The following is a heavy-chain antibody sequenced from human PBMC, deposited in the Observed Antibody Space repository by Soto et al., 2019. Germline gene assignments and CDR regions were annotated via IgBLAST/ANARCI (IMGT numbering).Heavy chain of an antibody. Sequence: QVLLVESGGGVVQPGRSLRLSCAVSGFTFRNHAMHWVRQAPGKGLEWVAQIWFDGSNKYLAEPLKGRFTVSRDNSQNILYLQMKSLRADDTGVYYCARDGQQLAPYSMDVWGQGSTVTVSS. CDR2: IWFDGSNK. CDR1: GFTFRNHA. J-gene: IGHJ6*02. CDR3: ARDGQQLAPYSMDV. D-gene: IGHD6-13*01. V-gene: IGHV3-33*01.